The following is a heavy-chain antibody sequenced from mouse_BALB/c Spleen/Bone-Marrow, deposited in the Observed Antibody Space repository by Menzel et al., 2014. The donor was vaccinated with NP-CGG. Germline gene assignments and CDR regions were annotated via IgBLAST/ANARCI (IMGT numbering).Heavy chain of an antibody. CDR1: GYTFSSYW. Sequence: QVQLQQSGAELMKPGASVKISCKATGYTFSSYWIEWVKQRPGHCLEWIGEILPGSGSIKYNEKFKGKATFTADTSSNTAYMQLSSLTSEDSAVYYCASRYDTMDYWGQGTSVTVSS. CDR3: ASRYDTMDY. V-gene: IGHV1-9*01. J-gene: IGHJ4*01. CDR2: ILPGSGSI.